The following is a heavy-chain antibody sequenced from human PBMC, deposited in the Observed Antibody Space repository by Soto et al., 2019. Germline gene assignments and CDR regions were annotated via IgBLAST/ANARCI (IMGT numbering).Heavy chain of an antibody. Sequence: EVQLLESGGDLVQPGGSLRLSCAASGFTFSNYAMSWVRQAPGKGLEWVSVISGGGDSTHYLGSVKGRFTISRDNSKNTLYLQMNSLRTEDTAVYYCANARSGSGTTSYAPMDVWGKGTTVTVSS. V-gene: IGHV3-23*01. CDR2: ISGGGDST. J-gene: IGHJ6*03. CDR3: ANARSGSGTTSYAPMDV. CDR1: GFTFSNYA. D-gene: IGHD1-26*01.